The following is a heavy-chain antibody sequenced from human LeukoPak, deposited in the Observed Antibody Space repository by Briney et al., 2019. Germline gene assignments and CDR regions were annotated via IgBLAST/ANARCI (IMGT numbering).Heavy chain of an antibody. J-gene: IGHJ4*02. Sequence: GGSLRLSCAASGFTFSSYSMNWVRQAPGKGLEWVSYINSSSSSIYYADSVKGRFTISRDNAKNSLYLQMNSLRAEDAAVYYCAREPLFYDFWSGYYDYWGQGTLVTVSS. CDR2: INSSSSSI. V-gene: IGHV3-48*01. CDR3: AREPLFYDFWSGYYDY. D-gene: IGHD3-3*01. CDR1: GFTFSSYS.